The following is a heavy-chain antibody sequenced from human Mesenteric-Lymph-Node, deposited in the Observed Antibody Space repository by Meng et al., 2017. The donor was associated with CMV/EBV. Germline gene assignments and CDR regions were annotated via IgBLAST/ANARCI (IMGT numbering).Heavy chain of an antibody. CDR3: ARGPYSYCSSTSCRGKFDP. V-gene: IGHV4-34*01. CDR1: SFSGYY. J-gene: IGHJ5*02. Sequence: SFSGYYLSWIRQPPGKGLEWIGEINHSGSTNYNPSLKSRVTISVDTSKNQFSLKLSSVTAADTAVYYCARGPYSYCSSTSCRGKFDPWGQGTLVTVSS. CDR2: INHSGST. D-gene: IGHD2-2*01.